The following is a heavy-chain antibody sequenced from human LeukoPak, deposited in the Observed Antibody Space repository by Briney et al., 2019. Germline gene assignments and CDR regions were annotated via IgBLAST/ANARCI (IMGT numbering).Heavy chain of an antibody. Sequence: GGSLRLSCAASGFTFSDYYMSWIRQAPGKGLEWVSYISSSGSTIYYADSVKGRFTISRDNAKNSLYLQMNSLRAEDTAVYYCAKEDIVVRRFDPWGQGTLVTVSS. J-gene: IGHJ5*02. CDR2: ISSSGSTI. V-gene: IGHV3-11*01. CDR3: AKEDIVVRRFDP. D-gene: IGHD2-2*01. CDR1: GFTFSDYY.